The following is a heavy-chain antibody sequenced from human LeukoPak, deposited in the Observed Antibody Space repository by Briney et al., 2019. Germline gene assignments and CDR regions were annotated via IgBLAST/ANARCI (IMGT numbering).Heavy chain of an antibody. D-gene: IGHD1-26*01. CDR2: ISAYNGNT. J-gene: IGHJ2*01. Sequence: ASVKVSCKASGYAFTSYGISWVRQAPGQGLEWMGWISAYNGNTNYAQKLQGRVTMTTDTSTSTAYMELRSLRSDDTAVYYCARVWELLRVNWYFDLWGRGTLVTVFS. CDR3: ARVWELLRVNWYFDL. V-gene: IGHV1-18*01. CDR1: GYAFTSYG.